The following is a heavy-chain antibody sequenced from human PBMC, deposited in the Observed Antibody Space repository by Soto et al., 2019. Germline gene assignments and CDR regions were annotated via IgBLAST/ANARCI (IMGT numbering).Heavy chain of an antibody. J-gene: IGHJ4*02. V-gene: IGHV4-59*08. CDR2: IYYSGST. D-gene: IGHD6-13*01. Sequence: SETLSLTCTVSGGSISSYDWSWIRQPPGKGLEWIGYIYYSGSTNYNPSLKSRVTISVDTSKNQFSLKLSSVTAADTAVYYCARLPPRIAAAGPPKHFNKYYFDYWGQGTLVNGS. CDR3: ARLPPRIAAAGPPKHFNKYYFDY. CDR1: GGSISSYD.